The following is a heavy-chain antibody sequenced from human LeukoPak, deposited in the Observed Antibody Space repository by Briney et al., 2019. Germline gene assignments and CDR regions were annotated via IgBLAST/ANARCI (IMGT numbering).Heavy chain of an antibody. Sequence: GASVKVSCKVSGHTLTEIFMHWVRQAPGKGFEWMGGVDPEDYETINAPKFQGRVTMTEDTSTDTAYMELSSLRSEDTAVYYCATHFDSSGPDAFDIWGQGTMVTVSS. D-gene: IGHD3-22*01. V-gene: IGHV1-24*01. CDR3: ATHFDSSGPDAFDI. J-gene: IGHJ3*02. CDR1: GHTLTEIF. CDR2: VDPEDYET.